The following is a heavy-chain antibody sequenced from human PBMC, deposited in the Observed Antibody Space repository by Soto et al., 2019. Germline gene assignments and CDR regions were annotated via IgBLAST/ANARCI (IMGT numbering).Heavy chain of an antibody. CDR2: MNPNSGNT. CDR1: GYTFTSYD. J-gene: IGHJ4*02. Sequence: ASVKVSCKASGYTFTSYDINWVRQATGQGLEWMGWMNPNSGNTGYAQKFQGRVTMTRNTSISTAYMELSSLRSEDTAVYYCARGASEYYDFWSGYSDYWGQGTLVTVSS. CDR3: ARGASEYYDFWSGYSDY. V-gene: IGHV1-8*01. D-gene: IGHD3-3*01.